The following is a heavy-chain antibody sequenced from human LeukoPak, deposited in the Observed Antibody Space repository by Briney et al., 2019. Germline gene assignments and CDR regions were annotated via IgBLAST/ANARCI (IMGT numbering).Heavy chain of an antibody. Sequence: SETLSLTCIVSGGSISSYYWSWIRQPAGKGLEWIGCIYTSGSTNHNPSLKSRGTMSIDTSKNQFSLKLSSVTAADTAVYYCARDLGCSGGSCHSYFDYWGQGTLVTVSS. CDR3: ARDLGCSGGSCHSYFDY. CDR2: IYTSGST. D-gene: IGHD2-15*01. J-gene: IGHJ4*02. CDR1: GGSISSYY. V-gene: IGHV4-4*07.